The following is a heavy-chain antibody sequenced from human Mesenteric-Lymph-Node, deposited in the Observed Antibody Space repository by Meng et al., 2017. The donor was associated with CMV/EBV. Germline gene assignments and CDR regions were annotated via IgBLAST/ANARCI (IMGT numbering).Heavy chain of an antibody. Sequence: GGSLRLSCEASGFTLSSYAMSWVRQAPGKGLEWVSTIRVSGSSTYYTDSVKGRFTISRDTTKNTLYLQMNNLRAEDTAEYYCARTGGADDYINVWFDPWGQGTLVTVSS. CDR2: IRVSGSST. CDR1: GFTLSSYA. CDR3: ARTGGADDYINVWFDP. D-gene: IGHD4-11*01. V-gene: IGHV3-23*01. J-gene: IGHJ5*02.